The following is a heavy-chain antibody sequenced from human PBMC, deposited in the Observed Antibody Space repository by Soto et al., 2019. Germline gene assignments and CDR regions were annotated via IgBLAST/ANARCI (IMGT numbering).Heavy chain of an antibody. Sequence: GASVKVSCKASGYKFSSYAIHWVRQAPGQRLEWMGWINVGNGNTKYSQKFQGRVTITRDTSASTAYMELSSLRSEDTAVYYCARGDYYDIHDYWGQGTLVTVSS. CDR2: INVGNGNT. D-gene: IGHD3-22*01. J-gene: IGHJ4*02. CDR1: GYKFSSYA. V-gene: IGHV1-3*01. CDR3: ARGDYYDIHDY.